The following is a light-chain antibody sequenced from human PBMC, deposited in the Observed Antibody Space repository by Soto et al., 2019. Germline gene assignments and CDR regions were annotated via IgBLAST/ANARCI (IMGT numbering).Light chain of an antibody. CDR2: GAS. J-gene: IGKJ1*01. CDR3: QQYGSSPTWT. V-gene: IGKV3-20*01. Sequence: EIVLTQSPGTLSLSPGERATLSCRASQSVSSSYLAWYQQKPGQAPRLLIYGASSRATGIPDRFSGSVSGTGFTHTISRLEPEDFAVYYCQQYGSSPTWTFGQGTKVEIK. CDR1: QSVSSSY.